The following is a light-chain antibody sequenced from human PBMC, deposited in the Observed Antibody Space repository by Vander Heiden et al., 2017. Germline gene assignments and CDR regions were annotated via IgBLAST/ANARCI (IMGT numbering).Light chain of an antibody. Sequence: DIQMTQSPSTLSASVGDRVTLTCRASPSISSWLAWYQQKPGKAPKLLIYQASSLQSGVPSRFSGSGSGTEFTLTISSLQPDDFATYYCQQYNSYSPTFGQGTKVEI. J-gene: IGKJ1*01. CDR3: QQYNSYSPT. CDR2: QAS. V-gene: IGKV1-5*03. CDR1: PSISSW.